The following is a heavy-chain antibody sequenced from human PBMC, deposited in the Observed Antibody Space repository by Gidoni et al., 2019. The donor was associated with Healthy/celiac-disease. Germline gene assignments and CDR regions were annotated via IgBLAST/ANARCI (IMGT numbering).Heavy chain of an antibody. V-gene: IGHV1-58*01. D-gene: IGHD2-15*01. CDR3: AAPGCSGGSCYPPFDYYGMDV. CDR1: GFTFTSSA. CDR2: IVVGSGNT. Sequence: QMQLVQSGPEVKKTGTSVKVSCKASGFTFTSSAVQWVRQARGQRLEWIGWIVVGSGNTNYAQKFQERVTITRDMSTSTAYMELSSLRSEDTAVYYCAAPGCSGGSCYPPFDYYGMDVWGQGTTVTVSS. J-gene: IGHJ6*02.